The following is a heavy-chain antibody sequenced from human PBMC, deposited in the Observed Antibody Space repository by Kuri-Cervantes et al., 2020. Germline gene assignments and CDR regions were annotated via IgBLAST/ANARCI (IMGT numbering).Heavy chain of an antibody. CDR1: GFTFSSYG. J-gene: IGHJ3*02. CDR3: ARGEGDGGYLKDAFDI. V-gene: IGHV3-30*03. CDR2: ISYDGSNK. D-gene: IGHD5-18*01. Sequence: GESLKISCAASGFTFSSYGMHWVRQAPGKGLEWVAVISYDGSNKYYADSVKGRFTISRDNAKNSLYLQMNSLRAEDTAVYYCARGEGDGGYLKDAFDIWGQGTMVTVSS.